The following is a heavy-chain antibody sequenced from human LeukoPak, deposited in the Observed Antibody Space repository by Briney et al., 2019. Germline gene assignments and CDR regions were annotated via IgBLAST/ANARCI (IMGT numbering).Heavy chain of an antibody. CDR1: GGSISSYY. D-gene: IGHD4-17*01. Sequence: SETLSLTCTVSGGSISSYYWSWIRQPPGKGLEWIGYIYYSGSTNYNPSLKSRVTISIDTSKTQFSLKLSSVTAADTAVYYCARVYGDTTVDSWGQGTLVTVSS. CDR2: IYYSGST. V-gene: IGHV4-59*01. CDR3: ARVYGDTTVDS. J-gene: IGHJ4*02.